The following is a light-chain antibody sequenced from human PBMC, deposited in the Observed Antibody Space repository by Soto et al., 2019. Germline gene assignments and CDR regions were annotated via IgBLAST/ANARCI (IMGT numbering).Light chain of an antibody. CDR1: QGISNF. J-gene: IGKJ5*01. CDR3: QQYSSVIT. V-gene: IGKV1-27*01. Sequence: DIQMTQSPSSLSASVGDRVTITCRASQGISNFLAWYQQKPGKVPKLLISAASTLQSGVPSRCSGSGSGTDFILTITSLKPEDVPTSYCQQYSSVITFGQGTRMEI. CDR2: AAS.